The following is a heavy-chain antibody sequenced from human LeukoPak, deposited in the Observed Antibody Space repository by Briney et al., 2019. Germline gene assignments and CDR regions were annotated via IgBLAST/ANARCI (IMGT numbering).Heavy chain of an antibody. D-gene: IGHD2-21*01. CDR3: ARDRQCGY. CDR2: ISPYNGNT. J-gene: IGHJ4*02. Sequence: ASVKVSCKASGYTFTSYGFSWVRQAPGQGLEWMGWISPYNGNTNYAPKLQGRVTMTTDTATSTAYMELTSLTSDDTAVYYCARDRQCGYWGQGTLVTVSS. V-gene: IGHV1-18*01. CDR1: GYTFTSYG.